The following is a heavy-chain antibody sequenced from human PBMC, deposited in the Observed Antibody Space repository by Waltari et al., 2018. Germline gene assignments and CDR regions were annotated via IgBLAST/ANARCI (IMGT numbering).Heavy chain of an antibody. Sequence: VQLQQWGAGLLKPSETLSLTCAVYGGSFSGYYWSWVRQAPGKGLEWVSAISGGGGSTYYADSVKGRFTISRDNSKNTLYLQMNSLRSEDTAVYYCARGSLAAAGLGYFDYWGQGTLVTVSS. CDR2: ISGGGGST. D-gene: IGHD6-13*01. J-gene: IGHJ4*02. V-gene: IGHV3-23*01. CDR1: GGSFSGYY. CDR3: ARGSLAAAGLGYFDY.